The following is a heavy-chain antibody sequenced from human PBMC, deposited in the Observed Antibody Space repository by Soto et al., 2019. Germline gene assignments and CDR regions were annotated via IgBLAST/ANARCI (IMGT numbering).Heavy chain of an antibody. CDR1: GGSIISYY. D-gene: IGHD5-18*01. Sequence: SETLSLTCTVSGGSIISYYWSWILQPPGKGLEWIGYIYYSGSTNYNPSLKSRVTISVDTSKNQFSLKLSSVTAADTAVYYCARGEADTALGPFDNWFDPWGQGTLVTVSS. V-gene: IGHV4-59*01. J-gene: IGHJ5*02. CDR2: IYYSGST. CDR3: ARGEADTALGPFDNWFDP.